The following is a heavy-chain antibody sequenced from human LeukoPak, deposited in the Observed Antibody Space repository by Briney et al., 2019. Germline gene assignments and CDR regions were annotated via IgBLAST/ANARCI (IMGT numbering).Heavy chain of an antibody. Sequence: SETLSLTCVVSGYSTSSGYHWGWIRQPPGKGLEWIGSVYRSGTTYYDPSLKSRVTISVDTSKNQISLKVRSVTAADTAMYYCARENWVFDYWGQGILVTVSS. CDR2: VYRSGTT. J-gene: IGHJ4*02. CDR3: ARENWVFDY. CDR1: GYSTSSGYH. V-gene: IGHV4-38-2*02. D-gene: IGHD7-27*01.